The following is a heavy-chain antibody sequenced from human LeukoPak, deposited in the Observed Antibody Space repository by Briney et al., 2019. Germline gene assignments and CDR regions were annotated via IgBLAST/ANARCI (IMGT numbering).Heavy chain of an antibody. CDR1: GFTFSSYS. V-gene: IGHV3-21*01. CDR2: ISSSSSYI. CDR3: ARDRGATVLDAFDI. Sequence: PGGSLRLSCAASGFTFSSYSMNWVRQAPGKGLEWVSSISSSSSYIYYADSVKGRFTISRDNAKNSLYLQMNSLRAEDTAVYYCARDRGATVLDAFDIWGQGTMVTVSS. D-gene: IGHD1-26*01. J-gene: IGHJ3*02.